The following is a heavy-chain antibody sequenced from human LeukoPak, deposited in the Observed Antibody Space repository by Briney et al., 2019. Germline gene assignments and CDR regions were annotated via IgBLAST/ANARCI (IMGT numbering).Heavy chain of an antibody. V-gene: IGHV4-38-2*02. Sequence: SETLSLTCIVSADAITSHSYWGWIRQPPGNGGKGLEWIASVYHSGANYVNPSLKSRVSTSVDTSKSHFYLTLTSVTAADTAVYFCARASFASGSYYFELWGQGTLIIVSS. J-gene: IGHJ4*02. CDR3: ARASFASGSYYFEL. CDR1: ADAITSHSY. CDR2: VYHSGAN. D-gene: IGHD3-10*01.